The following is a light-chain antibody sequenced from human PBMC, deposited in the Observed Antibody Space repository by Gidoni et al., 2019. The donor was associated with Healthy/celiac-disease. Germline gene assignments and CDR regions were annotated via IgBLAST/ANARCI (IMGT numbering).Light chain of an antibody. J-gene: IGLJ2*01. V-gene: IGLV2-14*01. CDR2: EVS. CDR1: SSDVGAYNY. CDR3: TSYTSSGTHVV. Sequence: QSALTQPASASGSPGQSITISCTGTSSDVGAYNYVSWYQQHPGKAPKLMSYEVSNRPSGVSNRFSGSKSGDTASLTISGLQAEDEADYYCTSYTSSGTHVVFGGGTKLTVL.